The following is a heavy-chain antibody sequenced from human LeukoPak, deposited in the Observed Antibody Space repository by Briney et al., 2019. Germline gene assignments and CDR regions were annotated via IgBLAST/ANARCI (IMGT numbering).Heavy chain of an antibody. CDR3: ARDPYAACAWAHYYYYYYMDV. Sequence: GRSLRLSCAASGFTFSSYAMHWVRQAPGKGLEWVAVISYDGSNKYYADSVKGRFTISRDNSKNTLYLQMNSLRAEDTAVYYCARDPYAACAWAHYYYYYYMDVWGKGTTVTVSS. CDR1: GFTFSSYA. J-gene: IGHJ6*03. CDR2: ISYDGSNK. D-gene: IGHD3-16*01. V-gene: IGHV3-30*01.